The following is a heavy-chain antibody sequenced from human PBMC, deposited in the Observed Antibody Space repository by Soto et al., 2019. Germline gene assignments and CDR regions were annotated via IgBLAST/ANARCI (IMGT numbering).Heavy chain of an antibody. CDR3: VRFRWYDGGSITNYYIDV. CDR1: GDSISSRMYY. CDR2: IWYNGNT. D-gene: IGHD6-13*01. V-gene: IGHV4-39*01. J-gene: IGHJ6*03. Sequence: QLPLQESGPGLVKPSETLSLTCIVSGDSISSRMYYWAWIRQPPGKGLEWIGSIWYNGNTYFNPSLRSRAAISGDTSKNQFSLNLSSMTAEDTAVYYCVRFRWYDGGSITNYYIDVWGKGATVTVSS.